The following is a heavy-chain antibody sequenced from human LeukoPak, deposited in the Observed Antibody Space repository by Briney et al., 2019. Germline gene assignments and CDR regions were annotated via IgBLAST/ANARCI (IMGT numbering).Heavy chain of an antibody. J-gene: IGHJ4*02. D-gene: IGHD4-17*01. Sequence: GGSLRLSCAASGFTFDDYGMSWVRQAPGKGLEWVSVIYSGGSTYYADSVKGRFTISRDNSKNTLSLQMNSLRAEDTAVYYCAGRGSYGDYYDYWGQGTLVTVSS. CDR1: GFTFDDYG. CDR2: IYSGGST. V-gene: IGHV3-53*01. CDR3: AGRGSYGDYYDY.